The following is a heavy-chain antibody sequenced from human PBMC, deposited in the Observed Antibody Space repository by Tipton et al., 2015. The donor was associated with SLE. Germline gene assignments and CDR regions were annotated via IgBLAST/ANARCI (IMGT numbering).Heavy chain of an antibody. CDR1: GYTFNIYG. J-gene: IGHJ6*02. CDR2: SSAYNGNT. D-gene: IGHD3-3*01. Sequence: QVQLVQSGAEVEKPGASVKVSCKASGYTFNIYGINWVRQAPGQGLGWMGWSSAYNGNTKDAQKFQGRVTMTTDTSTSTAYMELRSLRSYDTAVYYCARDRAMRDEFGGGYDDYYYGMDVWGQGTTVTVSS. CDR3: ARDRAMRDEFGGGYDDYYYGMDV. V-gene: IGHV1-18*01.